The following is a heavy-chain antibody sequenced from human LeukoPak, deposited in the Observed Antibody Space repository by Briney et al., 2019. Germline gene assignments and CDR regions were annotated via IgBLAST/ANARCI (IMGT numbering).Heavy chain of an antibody. V-gene: IGHV1-8*01. J-gene: IGHJ4*02. D-gene: IGHD1-26*01. Sequence: ASVKVSCKASGYTFTSYDINWVRQATGQGLEWMGWMNPISGNTGHAQKFQGRVTMTRDTSIGTAYMELSSLRSDDTAVYYCARDGRMGATFHGSDYWGQGTLVTVSS. CDR1: GYTFTSYD. CDR3: ARDGRMGATFHGSDY. CDR2: MNPISGNT.